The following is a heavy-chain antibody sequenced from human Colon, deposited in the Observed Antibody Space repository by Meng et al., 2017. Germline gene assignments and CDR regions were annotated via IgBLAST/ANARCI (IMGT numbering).Heavy chain of an antibody. CDR2: ISSGSNFI. D-gene: IGHD6-6*01. CDR1: GFTFSSHR. J-gene: IGHJ4*02. Sequence: EVQLVESGGGLVKPGGSLRLSWSASGFTFSSHRMNWVRQAPGKGLEWVSTISSGSNFIYYADSLKGRFTISRDNAKNSLYLQIDSLRAEDTAVYYCARDIPGRLFDNWGQGTLVTVSS. CDR3: ARDIPGRLFDN. V-gene: IGHV3-21*01.